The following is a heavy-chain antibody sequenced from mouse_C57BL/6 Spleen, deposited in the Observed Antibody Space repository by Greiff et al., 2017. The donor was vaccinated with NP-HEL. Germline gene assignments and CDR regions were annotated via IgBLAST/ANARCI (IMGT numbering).Heavy chain of an antibody. J-gene: IGHJ4*01. CDR3: ASPYGSSPWYYAMDY. D-gene: IGHD1-1*01. V-gene: IGHV1-76*01. CDR1: GYTFTDYY. CDR2: IYPGSGNT. Sequence: QVQLQQSGAELVRPGASVKLSCKASGYTFTDYYINWVKQRPGQGLEWIARIYPGSGNTYYNEKFKGKATLTAEKSSSTAYMQLSSLTSEDSAVYFCASPYGSSPWYYAMDYWGQGTSVTVSS.